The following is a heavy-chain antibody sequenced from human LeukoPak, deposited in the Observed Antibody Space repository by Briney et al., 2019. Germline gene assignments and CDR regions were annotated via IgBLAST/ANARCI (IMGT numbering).Heavy chain of an antibody. Sequence: GGSLRLSCAASGFTFSSYEMNWVRQAPGKGLEWVSYISSSGSTIYYADSVKGRFTISRDNSKDTLYLQMNSLRAEDTAVYFCAKDRPNSGSYLFIGYWGQGTLVTVSS. D-gene: IGHD1-26*01. CDR1: GFTFSSYE. CDR3: AKDRPNSGSYLFIGY. V-gene: IGHV3-48*03. J-gene: IGHJ4*02. CDR2: ISSSGSTI.